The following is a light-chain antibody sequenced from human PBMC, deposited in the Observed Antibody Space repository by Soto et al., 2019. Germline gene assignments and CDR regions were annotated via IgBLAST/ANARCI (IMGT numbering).Light chain of an antibody. CDR2: GNT. J-gene: IGLJ3*02. CDR1: SSNIGAGHD. Sequence: QLVLTQPPSVSGAPGQRVTISCSVSSSNIGAGHDVHWYQQLPGTAPKLLMYGNTNRPSGVPDRFSGSKSGTSASLAITGLQAEDEADYYCQSYDSRLSAWVFGGGTKLTVL. V-gene: IGLV1-40*01. CDR3: QSYDSRLSAWV.